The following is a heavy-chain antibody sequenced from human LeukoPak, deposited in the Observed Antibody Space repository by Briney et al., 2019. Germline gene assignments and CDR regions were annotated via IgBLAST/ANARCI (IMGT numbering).Heavy chain of an antibody. J-gene: IGHJ4*02. V-gene: IGHV3-48*04. CDR1: GFTFSSYS. CDR2: ISSSSSTI. Sequence: GGSLRLSCAASGFTFSSYSMNWVRQAPGKGLEWVSYISSSSSTIYYADSVKGRFTISRDNAKNSLYLQMNSLRAEDTAVYYCARDRGYGDYAEVFDYWGQGTLVTVSS. CDR3: ARDRGYGDYAEVFDY. D-gene: IGHD4-17*01.